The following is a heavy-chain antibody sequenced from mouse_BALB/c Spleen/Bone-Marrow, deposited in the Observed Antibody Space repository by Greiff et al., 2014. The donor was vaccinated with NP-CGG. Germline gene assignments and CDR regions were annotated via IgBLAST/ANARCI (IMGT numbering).Heavy chain of an antibody. CDR1: GYSFTNYW. CDR2: IHPSDSVT. CDR3: VKDGNPFDC. J-gene: IGHJ2*01. D-gene: IGHD2-1*01. Sequence: QVQLQPPGAELVRPGASVQLSCKASGYSFTNYWMTWVKQRPGQGLAWIGMIHPSDSVTRLNQNFKDKATLTVDKSSSTAYMQLSSPTSEDSAVYYCVKDGNPFDCWGQGTTLTVSS. V-gene: IGHV1-74*01.